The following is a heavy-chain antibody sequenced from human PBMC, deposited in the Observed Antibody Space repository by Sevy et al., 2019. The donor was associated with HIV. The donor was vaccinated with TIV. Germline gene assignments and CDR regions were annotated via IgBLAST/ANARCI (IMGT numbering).Heavy chain of an antibody. D-gene: IGHD3-3*01. CDR2: INHSGST. V-gene: IGHV4-34*01. CDR1: GGSFSGYY. J-gene: IGHJ6*03. Sequence: SETLSLTCAVYGGSFSGYYWSWIRQPPGKGLEWIREINHSGSTNYNPSLKSRVTISVDTSKNQFSLKLSSVTAADTAVYYCARGKGYYDFWSGPSYYYYMDVWGKGTTVTVSS. CDR3: ARGKGYYDFWSGPSYYYYMDV.